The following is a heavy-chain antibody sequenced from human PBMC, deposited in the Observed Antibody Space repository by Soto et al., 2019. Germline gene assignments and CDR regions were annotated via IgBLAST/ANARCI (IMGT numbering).Heavy chain of an antibody. CDR1: GYTFTGYY. CDR2: INPSSGGT. Sequence: ASVKVSCKASGYTFTGYYMHWVRQAPGQGLEWMGWINPSSGGTNYAQKFQGRVTMTRDTSISTAYMELSRLRSDDTAVYYCARDPYSSSWYYFDYWGQGTLVTVSS. D-gene: IGHD6-13*01. J-gene: IGHJ4*02. CDR3: ARDPYSSSWYYFDY. V-gene: IGHV1-2*02.